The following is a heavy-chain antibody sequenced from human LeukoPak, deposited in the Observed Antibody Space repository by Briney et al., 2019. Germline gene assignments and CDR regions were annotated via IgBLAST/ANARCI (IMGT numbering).Heavy chain of an antibody. D-gene: IGHD5-12*01. CDR3: ARGPVVVATTSFDY. V-gene: IGHV3-7*02. CDR1: GCYW. Sequence: PGGSLRLSCAASGCYWMSWVRQAPGKGLEWVANIKQDGSERYYVDSVKGRFTISRDNAQNSLYLQMNSLRAEDTAVYYCARGPVVVATTSFDYWGQGTLVTVSS. CDR2: IKQDGSER. J-gene: IGHJ4*02.